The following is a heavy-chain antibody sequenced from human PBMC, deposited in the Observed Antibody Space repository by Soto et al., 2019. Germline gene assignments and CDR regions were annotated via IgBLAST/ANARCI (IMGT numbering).Heavy chain of an antibody. CDR1: GGPVSSNY. J-gene: IGHJ6*02. CDR3: ARDRIPTGMDV. Sequence: GGSLRLSCAASGGPVSSNYMSWVRQAPGKGLEWVSVIYSGGSTYYADSVKGRFTISRDNSKNTLYLQMNSLRAEDTAVYYCARDRIPTGMDVWGQGTTVTVSS. CDR2: IYSGGST. V-gene: IGHV3-66*01.